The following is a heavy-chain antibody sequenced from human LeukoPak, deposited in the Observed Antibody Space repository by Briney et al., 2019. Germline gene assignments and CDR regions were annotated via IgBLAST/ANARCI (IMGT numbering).Heavy chain of an antibody. CDR2: IGGSDSGT. Sequence: GGSLRLSCATSGFDFSNYAMAWVRQAPGKGLEWMSAIGGSDSGTFYRDSVKGRFTISRDNSNNRLYLEMNSLRAEDTAVYYCVKQWSLAAAGTFDFWGQGTLVTVSS. CDR3: VKQWSLAAAGTFDF. V-gene: IGHV3-23*01. J-gene: IGHJ4*02. D-gene: IGHD6-13*01. CDR1: GFDFSNYA.